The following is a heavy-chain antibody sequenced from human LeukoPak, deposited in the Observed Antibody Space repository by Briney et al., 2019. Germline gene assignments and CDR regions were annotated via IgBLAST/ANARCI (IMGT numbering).Heavy chain of an antibody. V-gene: IGHV3-30*02. Sequence: GGSLRLSCAASGFTFSSYGMHWVRQAPGKGLEWVAFIRYDGSNKYYADSVKGRFTISRDNSKNTLYLQMNSLRAEDTAVYYCAKDEAYYYYGMDVWGQGTTVTVSS. CDR1: GFTFSSYG. CDR2: IRYDGSNK. J-gene: IGHJ6*02. CDR3: AKDEAYYYYGMDV.